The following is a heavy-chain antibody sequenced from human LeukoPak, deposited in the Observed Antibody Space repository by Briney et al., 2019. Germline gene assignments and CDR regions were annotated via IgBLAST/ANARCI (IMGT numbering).Heavy chain of an antibody. D-gene: IGHD2-2*01. V-gene: IGHV1-2*02. CDR2: INPNSGGT. J-gene: IGHJ6*02. CDR1: GYTFTGYY. Sequence: GASVKVSCKASGYTFTGYYMHWVRQAPGQGLEWMGWINPNSGGTNYAQKFQGRVTMTRDTSISTAYMELSRLRSDDTAVYYCARDEEVYQLLRAYGMDVWGQGTTVTVSS. CDR3: ARDEEVYQLLRAYGMDV.